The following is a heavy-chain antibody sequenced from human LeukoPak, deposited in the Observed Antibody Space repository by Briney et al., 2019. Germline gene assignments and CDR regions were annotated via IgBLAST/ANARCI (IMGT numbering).Heavy chain of an antibody. V-gene: IGHV4-39*01. CDR2: IYYSGST. J-gene: IGHJ6*02. CDR3: ARWSCSSTSCFGYYYYGMDV. Sequence: SETLSLTCTVSGGSLTSSSYSWGWIRQPPGKGLEWIGIIYYSGSTYYNPSLKSRVTISLDTSKNQFSLKLSSVTATDTAVYYCARWSCSSTSCFGYYYYGMDVWGQGTTVTVSS. D-gene: IGHD2-2*01. CDR1: GGSLTSSSYS.